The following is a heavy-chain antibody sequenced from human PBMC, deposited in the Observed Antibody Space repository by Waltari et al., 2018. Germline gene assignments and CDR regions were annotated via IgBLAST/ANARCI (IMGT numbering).Heavy chain of an antibody. CDR2: IYHSGST. CDR3: ARHPQNYYDSSGYYFDY. Sequence: QVQLQESGPGRVKPSETLSLTCAVSGYSISSGYYWGWIRQPPGKGLEWIGSIYHSGSTYYNPSLKSRVTISVDTSKNQFSRNLSSVTAADTAVYYCARHPQNYYDSSGYYFDYWGQGTLVTVSS. CDR1: GYSISSGYY. D-gene: IGHD3-22*01. V-gene: IGHV4-38-2*01. J-gene: IGHJ4*02.